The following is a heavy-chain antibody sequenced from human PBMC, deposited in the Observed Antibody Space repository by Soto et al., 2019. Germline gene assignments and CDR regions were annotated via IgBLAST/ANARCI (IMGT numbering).Heavy chain of an antibody. J-gene: IGHJ6*02. Sequence: LSLTCTVSGDSIISSDFYWGWVRQPPGKGLEWIGSIFYLGSSYYNPSLKSRVTMSVDTSKNQFSLKLSSVTAADTAVYYCARVCYDFWSGYPTYYYYYGMDVWGQGTTVTVSS. CDR3: ARVCYDFWSGYPTYYYYYGMDV. V-gene: IGHV4-39*01. D-gene: IGHD3-3*01. CDR2: IFYLGSS. CDR1: GDSIISSDFY.